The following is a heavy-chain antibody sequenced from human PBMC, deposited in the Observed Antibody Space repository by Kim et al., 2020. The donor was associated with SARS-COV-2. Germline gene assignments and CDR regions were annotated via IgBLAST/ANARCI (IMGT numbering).Heavy chain of an antibody. V-gene: IGHV3-33*01. CDR1: GFIFSNYG. J-gene: IGHJ3*02. D-gene: IGHD2-2*01. Sequence: GGSQRLSCAASGFIFSNYGMHWVRQAPGKGLEWVAVIWYDEKSEYYADSVRGRFTISRDNSKDTVYLQMNSLRAEDTAVYYCARALYYSTADAFDIWGQGTLVTVSS. CDR3: ARALYYSTADAFDI. CDR2: IWYDEKSE.